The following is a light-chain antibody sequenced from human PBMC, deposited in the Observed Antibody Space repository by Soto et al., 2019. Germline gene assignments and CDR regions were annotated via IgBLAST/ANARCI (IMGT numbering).Light chain of an antibody. J-gene: IGKJ4*01. CDR1: QSVSSN. CDR3: QQYNNWSPSLT. V-gene: IGKV3-15*01. Sequence: EIVLTKSPGTLSLSQGERATLSCRASQSVSSNLAWYQQKPGQAPRLLIYGASTRASGIPARFSGSGSGTEFTLTISSLQSEDFAVYYCQQYNNWSPSLTFGGGTKVDIK. CDR2: GAS.